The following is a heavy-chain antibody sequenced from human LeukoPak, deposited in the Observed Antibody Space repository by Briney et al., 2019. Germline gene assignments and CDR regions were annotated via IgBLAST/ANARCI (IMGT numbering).Heavy chain of an antibody. V-gene: IGHV4-4*07. CDR1: GGSISSYY. Sequence: SETLSLTCTVSGGSISSYYWSWIRQPPGKGLEWIGRIYTSGSTNYNPSLKSRVTMSVDTSKNQFSLKLSSVTAADTAVYYCARITIFGVVPDAFDIWGQGTMVTVSS. CDR2: IYTSGST. D-gene: IGHD3-3*01. J-gene: IGHJ3*02. CDR3: ARITIFGVVPDAFDI.